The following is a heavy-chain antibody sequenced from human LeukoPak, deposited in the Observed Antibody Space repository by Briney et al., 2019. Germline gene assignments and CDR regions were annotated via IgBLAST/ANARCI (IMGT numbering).Heavy chain of an antibody. J-gene: IGHJ3*02. V-gene: IGHV4-61*02. CDR3: AREGPWASDAFDI. CDR2: IYTSGST. Sequence: SQTLSLTCTVSGGSISSGSYYWSWIRQPAGKGLEWIGRIYTSGSTNYNPSLKSRVTISVDTSKNQFSLKLCSVTAADTAVYYCAREGPWASDAFDIWGQGTMVTVSS. CDR1: GGSISSGSYY.